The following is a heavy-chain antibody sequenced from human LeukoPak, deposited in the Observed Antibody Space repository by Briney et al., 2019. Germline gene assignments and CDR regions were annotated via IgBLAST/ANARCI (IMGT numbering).Heavy chain of an antibody. J-gene: IGHJ4*02. CDR3: ARDHYYGSGSYYIGGYFDY. CDR1: GFTFSSYS. V-gene: IGHV3-48*01. D-gene: IGHD3-10*01. Sequence: GGSLRLSCAASGFTFSSYSMNWVRQAPGKGLEWVSYISSSSSTIYYADSVKGRFTISRDNSKNTLYLQMNSLRAEDTAVYYCARDHYYGSGSYYIGGYFDYWGQGTLVTVSS. CDR2: ISSSSSTI.